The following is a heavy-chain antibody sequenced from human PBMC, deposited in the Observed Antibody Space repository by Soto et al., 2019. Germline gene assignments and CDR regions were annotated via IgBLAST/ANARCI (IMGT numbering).Heavy chain of an antibody. V-gene: IGHV4-34*01. CDR2: INHSGST. D-gene: IGHD3-3*01. CDR1: GGSFSGYY. CDR3: ARGRYDFWSGYYTGSLPPYFDY. J-gene: IGHJ4*02. Sequence: SETLSLTCAVYGGSFSGYYWSWIRQPPGEGLEWIGEINHSGSTNYNPSLKSRVTISVDTSKNQFSLKLSSVTAADTAVYYCARGRYDFWSGYYTGSLPPYFDYWGQGTLVTVSS.